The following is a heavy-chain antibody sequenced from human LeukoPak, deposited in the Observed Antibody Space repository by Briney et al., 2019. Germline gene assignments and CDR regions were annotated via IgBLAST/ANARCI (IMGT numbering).Heavy chain of an antibody. CDR2: ISGSGGST. V-gene: IGHV3-23*01. CDR3: AKGGYCSSTSCYPADY. J-gene: IGHJ4*02. CDR1: GFTFSSFA. D-gene: IGHD2-2*01. Sequence: GGSLRFSCAASGFTFSSFAMNWVRQAPGKGLEWVSAISGSGGSTYYADSVKGRFTISRDNSKNTLYLQMSSLRAEDTAVYYCAKGGYCSSTSCYPADYWGQGTLVTVSS.